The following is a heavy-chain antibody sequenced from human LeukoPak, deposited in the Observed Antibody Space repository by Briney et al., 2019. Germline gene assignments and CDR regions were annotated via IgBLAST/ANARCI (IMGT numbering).Heavy chain of an antibody. CDR2: IKSKTDGGTT. Sequence: GGSLRLSCAASGFTFSNAWMSWVRRAPGKGLEWVGRIKSKTDGGTTDYAAPVKGRFTISRDDSKNTLYLQMNSLKTEDTAVYYCTTSLVRGVYFDYWGQGTLVTVSS. CDR1: GFTFSNAW. V-gene: IGHV3-15*01. D-gene: IGHD3-10*01. CDR3: TTSLVRGVYFDY. J-gene: IGHJ4*02.